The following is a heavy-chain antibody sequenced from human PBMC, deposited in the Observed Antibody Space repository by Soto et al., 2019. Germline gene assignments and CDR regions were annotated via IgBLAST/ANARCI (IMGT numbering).Heavy chain of an antibody. CDR3: ARGGSGYVWFNEF. CDR1: GGLFSSYA. Sequence: QEQLVQSGAEVKKSGSSVKVSCKDTGGLFSSYAVSWVRQAPGQGLEWMGGIIPVFDTAYYAQKFQGRVTITADGSTNTANMELSSRRSEDTAMYYCARGGSGYVWFNEFWGQGTLVTVSS. J-gene: IGHJ4*02. D-gene: IGHD3-22*01. V-gene: IGHV1-69*01. CDR2: IIPVFDTA.